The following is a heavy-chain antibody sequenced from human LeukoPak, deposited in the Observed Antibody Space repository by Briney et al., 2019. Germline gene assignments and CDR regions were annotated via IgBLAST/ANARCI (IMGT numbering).Heavy chain of an antibody. V-gene: IGHV3-66*01. Sequence: PGGSLRLSCAASGFTVSSNYMSWVRQAPGKGLEWVSVIYSGGSTYYADSVKGRFTISRDNSKNTLYLQMNSLRAEDTAVYYCARYCSGGSCSGDASHDYWGQGTLVTVSS. CDR2: IYSGGST. CDR1: GFTVSSNY. CDR3: ARYCSGGSCSGDASHDY. D-gene: IGHD2-15*01. J-gene: IGHJ4*02.